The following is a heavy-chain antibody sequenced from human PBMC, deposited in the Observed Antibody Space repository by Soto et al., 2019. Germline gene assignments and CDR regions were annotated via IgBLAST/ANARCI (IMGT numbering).Heavy chain of an antibody. CDR3: ARDPSTINKLIGVWFDP. D-gene: IGHD4-4*01. CDR1: GGTFGRFT. Sequence: SVKVSCKASGGTFGRFTINWVRQAPGQGLEWMGGIKPISDITNYAQRFQGGVTFTADASTSTVYLELSSLRSEDTAMYYCARDPSTINKLIGVWFDPWGQGTLVTVSS. V-gene: IGHV1-69*13. CDR2: IKPISDIT. J-gene: IGHJ5*02.